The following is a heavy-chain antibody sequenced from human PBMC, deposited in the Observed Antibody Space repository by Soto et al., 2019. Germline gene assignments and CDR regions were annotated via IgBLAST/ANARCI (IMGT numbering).Heavy chain of an antibody. J-gene: IGHJ4*02. CDR2: IFYSGST. D-gene: IGHD3-9*01. Sequence: SETLSLTCTVSGGSISSTSYYWGWVRQPPGKGLEWIGGIFYSGSTYYNPSLKSRVTISVDTSKNQFSLKLSSVTAADTAVYYCARMGLDDTLTGYYFDHWGQGSLVTVSS. V-gene: IGHV4-39*01. CDR1: GGSISSTSYY. CDR3: ARMGLDDTLTGYYFDH.